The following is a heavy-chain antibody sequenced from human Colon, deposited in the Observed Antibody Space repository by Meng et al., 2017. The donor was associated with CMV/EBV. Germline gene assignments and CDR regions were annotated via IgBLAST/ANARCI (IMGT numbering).Heavy chain of an antibody. CDR3: ARLGLFDY. D-gene: IGHD5-12*01. CDR1: GFTFSDYF. CDR2: ISGSGTTI. Sequence: LSLSCASSGFTFSDYFMSWVRQAPGKGLEWVSYISGSGTTIYYAESVKGRFTISRDNTRDSLYLQMNSLRAEDTAVYYCARLGLFDYWGQGTLVTVSS. V-gene: IGHV3-11*01. J-gene: IGHJ4*02.